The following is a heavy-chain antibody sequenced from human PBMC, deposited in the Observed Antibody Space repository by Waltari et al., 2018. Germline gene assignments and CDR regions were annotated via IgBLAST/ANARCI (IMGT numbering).Heavy chain of an antibody. V-gene: IGHV4-59*01. J-gene: IGHJ4*02. Sequence: QVQLQASGPGLVRPSETLSLTCTVSGGSISSYYWSWIRQPPGKGLEWIGYIYYSGSTNYNPSLKSRVTISVDTSKNQFSLKLSSVTAADTAVYYCARGEAVAELNFDYWGQGTLVTVSS. CDR1: GGSISSYY. CDR2: IYYSGST. D-gene: IGHD6-19*01. CDR3: ARGEAVAELNFDY.